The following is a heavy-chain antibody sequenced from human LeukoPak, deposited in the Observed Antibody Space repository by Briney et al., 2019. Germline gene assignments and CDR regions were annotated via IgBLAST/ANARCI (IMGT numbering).Heavy chain of an antibody. CDR1: GGSISSGSYY. Sequence: SETLSLTCTVSGGSISSGSYYWSWIRQPAGKGLEWIGRIYTSGSTNYNPSLKSRVTIPVDTSKNQFSLKLSSVTAADTAVYYCARVVDCSSTSCYEFGAMDYYYYYMDVWGKGTTVTVSS. J-gene: IGHJ6*03. D-gene: IGHD2-2*01. V-gene: IGHV4-61*02. CDR3: ARVVDCSSTSCYEFGAMDYYYYYMDV. CDR2: IYTSGST.